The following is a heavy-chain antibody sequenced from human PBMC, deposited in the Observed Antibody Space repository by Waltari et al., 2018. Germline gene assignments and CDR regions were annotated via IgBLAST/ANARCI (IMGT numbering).Heavy chain of an antibody. CDR3: ARHGGQGSGSQSDY. V-gene: IGHV4-39*01. Sequence: QLQLQESGPGLVKPSETLSLTCTVSGGSISRSIYYWGWIRQPPGKGLEWIGSAYHNGNASTNPSFKGRVTILVDISKNQFSRELSSVTAADTAVYYCARHGGQGSGSQSDYWGQGSLVTVSS. CDR2: AYHNGNA. D-gene: IGHD3-10*01. J-gene: IGHJ4*02. CDR1: GGSISRSIYY.